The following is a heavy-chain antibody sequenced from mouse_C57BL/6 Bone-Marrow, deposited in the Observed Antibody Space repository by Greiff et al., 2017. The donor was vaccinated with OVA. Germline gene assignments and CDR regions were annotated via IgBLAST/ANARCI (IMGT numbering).Heavy chain of an antibody. V-gene: IGHV7-1*01. CDR3: ARDARDYDYEDAMDY. Sequence: EVNLVESGGGLVQSGRSLRLSCATSGFTFSDFYMEWVRQAPGKGLEWIAASRNKANDYTTEYSASVKGRFIVSRDTSQSILYLQMNALRAEDTAIYYCARDARDYDYEDAMDYWGQGTSVTVSS. CDR1: GFTFSDFY. J-gene: IGHJ4*01. CDR2: SRNKANDYTT. D-gene: IGHD2-4*01.